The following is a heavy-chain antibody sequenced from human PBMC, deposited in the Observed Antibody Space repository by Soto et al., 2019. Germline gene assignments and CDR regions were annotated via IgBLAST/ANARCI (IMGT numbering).Heavy chain of an antibody. CDR1: GGSFSGYY. D-gene: IGHD3-10*01. Sequence: SETLSLTCAVYGGSFSGYYWSWIRQPPGKGLEWIGEINHSGSTNYNPSLKSRVTISVDTSKNQFSLKLSSVTAADTAVYYCARGRVVDITMVRGERWFDPWGQGTLVTVSS. J-gene: IGHJ5*02. V-gene: IGHV4-34*01. CDR3: ARGRVVDITMVRGERWFDP. CDR2: INHSGST.